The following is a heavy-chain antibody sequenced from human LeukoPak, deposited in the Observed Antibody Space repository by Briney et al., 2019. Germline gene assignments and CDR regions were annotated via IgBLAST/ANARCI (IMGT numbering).Heavy chain of an antibody. CDR1: GFTFSSYA. D-gene: IGHD3-3*01. CDR3: ARDSAGYYDFWSAWFDP. CDR2: ISYDGSNK. Sequence: PGGSLRLSCAASGFTFSSYAMHWVRQAPGKGLEWVAVISYDGSNKYYADSVKGRFTISRDNSKNTLYLQVNSLRAEDTAVYYCARDSAGYYDFWSAWFDPWGQGTLVTVSS. V-gene: IGHV3-30-3*01. J-gene: IGHJ5*02.